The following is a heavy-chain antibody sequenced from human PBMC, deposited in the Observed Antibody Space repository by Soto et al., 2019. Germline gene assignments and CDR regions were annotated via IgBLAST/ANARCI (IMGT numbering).Heavy chain of an antibody. CDR2: IWYDGSNK. CDR1: GFTFSSYG. J-gene: IGHJ6*03. CDR3: ATLSSYYYYYYMDV. V-gene: IGHV3-33*01. Sequence: QVQLVESGGGVVQPGRSLRLSCAASGFTFSSYGMHWVRQAPGKGLEWVAIIWYDGSNKYYADSVKGRFTISRDNSKNTLYLQMNSLRAEDTAVYYCATLSSYYYYYYMDVWVKGTTVTVSS.